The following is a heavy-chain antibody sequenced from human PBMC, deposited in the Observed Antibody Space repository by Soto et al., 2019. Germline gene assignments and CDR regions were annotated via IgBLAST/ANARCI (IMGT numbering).Heavy chain of an antibody. CDR1: GGSVSSGYYS. Sequence: SETLSLTCSVSGGSVSSGYYSWNWIRQPPGKGLEWIGYINYSGVTQYNPSLKSRVTIPVDTSKNQFSLKVNSVTAADTALYYWAGGRPEGPITPSAAWGQGTLVTVSS. CDR2: INYSGVT. D-gene: IGHD1-20*01. V-gene: IGHV4-61*01. J-gene: IGHJ5*02. CDR3: AGGRPEGPITPSAA.